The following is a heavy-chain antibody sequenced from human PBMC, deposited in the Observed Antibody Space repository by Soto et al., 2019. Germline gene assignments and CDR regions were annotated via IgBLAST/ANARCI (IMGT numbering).Heavy chain of an antibody. CDR3: AKDRGSSWYGIAVACNY. D-gene: IGHD6-13*01. J-gene: IGHJ4*02. V-gene: IGHV3-23*01. CDR1: GFTFSSYA. Sequence: PGGSLRLSCAASGFTFSSYAMSWVRQAPGKGLEWVSAISGSGGSTYYADSVKGRFTISRDNSKNTLYLQMNSLRAEDTAVYYCAKDRGSSWYGIAVACNYWGQGTLVTVSS. CDR2: ISGSGGST.